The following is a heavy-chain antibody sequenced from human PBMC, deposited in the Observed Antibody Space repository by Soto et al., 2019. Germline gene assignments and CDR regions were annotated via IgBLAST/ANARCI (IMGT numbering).Heavy chain of an antibody. CDR3: ARAVAPYFGTWFDP. CDR2: ISHTGST. Sequence: ASETLSLTCAVSGGSITSGNSYSWSWIRQPLGKGLEWIGSISHTGSTSYNPSLKSRLTMSVDKSKNQFSLRLSSVTAADMAVYYCARAVAPYFGTWFDPWGQGILVTVSS. CDR1: GGSITSGNSYS. V-gene: IGHV4-30-2*01. J-gene: IGHJ5*02. D-gene: IGHD3-10*01.